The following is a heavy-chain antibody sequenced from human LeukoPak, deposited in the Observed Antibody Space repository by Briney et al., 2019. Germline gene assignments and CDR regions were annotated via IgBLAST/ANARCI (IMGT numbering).Heavy chain of an antibody. CDR3: ARGLFYHAFDI. CDR2: IYSGGST. CDR1: GFTFSSYA. Sequence: GGSLRLSCAASGFTFSSYAMSWVRQAAGKGLEWVSVIYSGGSTYYADSVKGRFTISRDNSKNTLYLQMNSLRAEDTAVYYCARGLFYHAFDIWGQGTMVTVSS. J-gene: IGHJ3*02. V-gene: IGHV3-66*02. D-gene: IGHD3-3*01.